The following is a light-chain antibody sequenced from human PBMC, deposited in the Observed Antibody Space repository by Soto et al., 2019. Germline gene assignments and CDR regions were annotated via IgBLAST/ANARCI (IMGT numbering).Light chain of an antibody. CDR1: SSDVGGYHY. CDR3: SSYTPSSTLV. Sequence: QSALTQPASVSGSPGQSITISCTGTSSDVGGYHYVSWYQHHPGKAPKLIIYEVNNRPSGVSNRFSGSKSGNTASLTISGLQAEDEADYYCSSYTPSSTLVFGGGTKLTVL. CDR2: EVN. V-gene: IGLV2-14*01. J-gene: IGLJ3*02.